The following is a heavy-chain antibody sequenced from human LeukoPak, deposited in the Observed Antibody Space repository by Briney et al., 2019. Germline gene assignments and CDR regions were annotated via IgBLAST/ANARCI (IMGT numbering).Heavy chain of an antibody. CDR2: IYSGGAT. J-gene: IGHJ2*01. CDR3: ARATGSSWAARYFDL. V-gene: IGHV3-53*01. D-gene: IGHD6-13*01. CDR1: GSTVSSNY. Sequence: PGGSLRLSCAASGSTVSSNYMSWVRQAPGKGLEWVSVIYSGGATYYADSVKGRFIISRDNSKNTLYLQMNSLRAEDTAVYYCARATGSSWAARYFDLWGRGTLVTVSS.